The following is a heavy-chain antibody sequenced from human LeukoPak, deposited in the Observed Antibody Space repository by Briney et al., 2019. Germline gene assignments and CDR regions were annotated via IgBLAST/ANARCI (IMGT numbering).Heavy chain of an antibody. CDR2: ISYDGSNK. CDR3: ARDPFNYYDSSGYPY. V-gene: IGHV3-30-3*01. J-gene: IGHJ4*02. CDR1: GFTFSSYA. D-gene: IGHD3-22*01. Sequence: GRSLRLSCAASGFTFSSYAMHWVRQAPGKGLEWVAVISYDGSNKYYADSVKGRFTISRDNSKNTLYLQMNSLRAEDTAVYYCARDPFNYYDSSGYPYWGQGTLVTVSS.